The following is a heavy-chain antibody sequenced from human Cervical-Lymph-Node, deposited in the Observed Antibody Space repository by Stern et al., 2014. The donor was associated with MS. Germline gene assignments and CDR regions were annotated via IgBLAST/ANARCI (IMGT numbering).Heavy chain of an antibody. CDR1: GGSISSGGYY. J-gene: IGHJ5*02. CDR2: IYYSGST. D-gene: IGHD2-2*01. V-gene: IGHV4-31*03. Sequence: LQLQESGPGLVKPSQTLSLTCTVSGGSISSGGYYWSWIRQHPGKGLEWIGYIYYSGSTYYNPSLKSRVTISVDTSKNQFSLKLSSVTAADTAVYYCARVGCSSTSCPNWFDPWGQGTLVTVSS. CDR3: ARVGCSSTSCPNWFDP.